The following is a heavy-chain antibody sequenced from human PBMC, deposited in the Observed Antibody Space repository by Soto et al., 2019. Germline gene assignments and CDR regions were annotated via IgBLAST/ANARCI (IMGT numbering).Heavy chain of an antibody. CDR2: IYPGDSDT. Sequence: GESLKISCKASRYSFANYWIGWVRQMSGKGLEWMGIIYPGDSDTRYSPSFQGQVTISADKSINTAYLQWSSLKDSDSAMYYGARRACSSASCDGLMTTVSTEAFDIWGQGTVVTVSS. CDR3: ARRACSSASCDGLMTTVSTEAFDI. V-gene: IGHV5-51*01. CDR1: RYSFANYW. D-gene: IGHD2-2*01. J-gene: IGHJ3*02.